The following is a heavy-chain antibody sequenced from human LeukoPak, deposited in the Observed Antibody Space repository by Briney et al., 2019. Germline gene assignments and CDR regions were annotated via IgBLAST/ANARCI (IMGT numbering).Heavy chain of an antibody. CDR1: AVSISDYY. Sequence: KASETLSLTCTDSAVSISDYYWSWIRQTPGKGLEWIGYIHNSGNTNYNPSLKSRVTISVDTSKNQFSLQLSSVTAADAAVYYCAASWSYQNWFDPWGQGTLVTVSS. CDR3: AASWSYQNWFDP. J-gene: IGHJ5*02. CDR2: IHNSGNT. D-gene: IGHD2-15*01. V-gene: IGHV4-59*01.